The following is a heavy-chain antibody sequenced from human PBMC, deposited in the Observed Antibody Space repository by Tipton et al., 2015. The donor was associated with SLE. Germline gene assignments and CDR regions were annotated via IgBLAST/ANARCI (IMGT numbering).Heavy chain of an antibody. Sequence: TLSLTCTVSGGSISSNSYYWSWIRQPPGKGLEWIGEINHSGSTNYNPSLKSRVTISVDTSKNQFSLKLSSVTAADTAVYYCARSRYDSSGYYQPRAAAFDIWGQGTMVTVSS. J-gene: IGHJ3*02. CDR1: GGSISSNSYY. V-gene: IGHV4-39*07. CDR2: INHSGST. D-gene: IGHD3-22*01. CDR3: ARSRYDSSGYYQPRAAAFDI.